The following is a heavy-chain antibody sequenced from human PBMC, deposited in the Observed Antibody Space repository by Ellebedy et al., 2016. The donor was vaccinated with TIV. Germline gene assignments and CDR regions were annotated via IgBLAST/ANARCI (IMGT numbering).Heavy chain of an antibody. J-gene: IGHJ4*02. V-gene: IGHV4-39*07. CDR1: GGSISSNSYY. Sequence: SETLSLTCTVSGGSISSNSYYWGCIRQPPGKGLEWIGTIHYSGTTYYNPSLKSRVSMSLDTSKNQFSLKLTSVTAAHTAVYYCASQPVVVVPPDFDYWGQGALVTVSS. CDR3: ASQPVVVVPPDFDY. CDR2: IHYSGTT. D-gene: IGHD2-2*01.